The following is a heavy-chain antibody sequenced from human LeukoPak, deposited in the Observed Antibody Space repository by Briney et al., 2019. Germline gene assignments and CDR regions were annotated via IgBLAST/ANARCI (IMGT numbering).Heavy chain of an antibody. J-gene: IGHJ4*02. CDR2: IYWNDDK. D-gene: IGHD6-13*01. Sequence: SGPTLVKPTQTLTLTCTFSGFSLSTSGVGVGWIRQPPGKALEWLALIYWNDDKRYSPSLKTRLTISKDTSKNQVVLTMTNMDPVDTATYYCARIRVSAAAGHAVVDYWGQGTLVTVSS. CDR3: ARIRVSAAAGHAVVDY. CDR1: GFSLSTSGVG. V-gene: IGHV2-5*01.